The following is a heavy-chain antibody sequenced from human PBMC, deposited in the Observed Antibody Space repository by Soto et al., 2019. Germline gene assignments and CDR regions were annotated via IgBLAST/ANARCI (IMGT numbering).Heavy chain of an antibody. D-gene: IGHD3-16*01. CDR3: ARAAFGDGYTIDY. J-gene: IGHJ4*02. CDR1: GGSISSYY. Sequence: SETLSLTCTVSGGSISSYYWSWIRQPPGKGLEWIRYIYYSGSTNYNPSLKSRVTISVDTSKSQFSLKLSSVTAADTAVYYCARAAFGDGYTIDYWGQGTLVTVSS. CDR2: IYYSGST. V-gene: IGHV4-59*01.